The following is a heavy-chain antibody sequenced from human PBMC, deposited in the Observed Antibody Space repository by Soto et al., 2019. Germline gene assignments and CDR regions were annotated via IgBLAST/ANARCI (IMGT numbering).Heavy chain of an antibody. J-gene: IGHJ4*02. D-gene: IGHD2-2*01. V-gene: IGHV2-5*02. Sequence: QITLKESGPTLVKPTQTLTLTCTFSGFSLSTSGVGVGWIRQPPGKALEWLALIYWDDDKRYSPSLKSRLTITKDTPKNQVVLTMPTLDPVDTATYYCARVFRYCSSTSCYVGAFDYWGQGTLVTVSS. CDR1: GFSLSTSGVG. CDR2: IYWDDDK. CDR3: ARVFRYCSSTSCYVGAFDY.